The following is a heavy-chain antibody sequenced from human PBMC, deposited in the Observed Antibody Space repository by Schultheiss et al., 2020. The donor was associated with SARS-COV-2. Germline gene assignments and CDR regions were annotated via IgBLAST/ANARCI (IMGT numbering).Heavy chain of an antibody. V-gene: IGHV4-30-4*08. CDR1: GGYISSGGYY. J-gene: IGHJ6*02. Sequence: SETLSLTCTVSGGYISSGGYYWSWIRQHPGKGLEWIGYIYYSGSTYYNPSLKSRVTISVDTSKNQFSLKLSSVTAADTAVYYCARLITMVQGDYYGMDVWGQGTTVTVSS. CDR2: IYYSGST. D-gene: IGHD3-10*01. CDR3: ARLITMVQGDYYGMDV.